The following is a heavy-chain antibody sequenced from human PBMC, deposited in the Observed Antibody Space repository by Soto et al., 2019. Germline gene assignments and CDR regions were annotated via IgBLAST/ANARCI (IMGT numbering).Heavy chain of an antibody. CDR3: ARGDGEGTMVRGVIRHDGDYYYGMDV. CDR2: IIPIFGTA. D-gene: IGHD3-10*01. J-gene: IGHJ6*02. CDR1: GGTFSSYA. Sequence: QVQLVQSGAEVKKPGSSVKVSCKASGGTFSSYAISWVRQAPGQGLEWMGGIIPIFGTANYAQKFQGRVTITADESTSTANMELNSQRYEDTAVYYCARGDGEGTMVRGVIRHDGDYYYGMDVWGQGTTVTVSS. V-gene: IGHV1-69*01.